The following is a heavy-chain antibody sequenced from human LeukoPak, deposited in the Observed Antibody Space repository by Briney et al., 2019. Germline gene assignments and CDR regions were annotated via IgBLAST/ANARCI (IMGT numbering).Heavy chain of an antibody. J-gene: IGHJ6*02. CDR2: TYYRSKWYN. CDR1: GDSVTSNSAA. D-gene: IGHD2-21*01. Sequence: PSQTLSLTCAISGDSVTSNSAAWNWIRQSPSRGLEWLGRTYYRSKWYNDYAVSLISRINVNADTSKNQFSLQLNSVTPEDTAVYYCARGRIAYYGMDVWGQGTTVTVSS. V-gene: IGHV6-1*01. CDR3: ARGRIAYYGMDV.